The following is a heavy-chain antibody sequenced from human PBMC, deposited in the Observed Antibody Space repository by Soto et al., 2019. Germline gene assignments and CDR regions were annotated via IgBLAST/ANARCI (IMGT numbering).Heavy chain of an antibody. CDR2: ISSNGGFT. Sequence: GGSLRLSCSASGFTFSTYAMHWVRQAPGKGQEYVSAISSNGGFTYYADSVKGRFTISRDNSKNTLYLQMNSLRAEDTAVYYCVRITVTTVGFYDYWGQGTLVTVSS. V-gene: IGHV3-64D*08. D-gene: IGHD4-17*01. CDR3: VRITVTTVGFYDY. J-gene: IGHJ4*02. CDR1: GFTFSTYA.